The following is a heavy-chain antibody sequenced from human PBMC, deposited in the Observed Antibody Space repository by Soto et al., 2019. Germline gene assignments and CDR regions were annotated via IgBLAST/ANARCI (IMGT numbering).Heavy chain of an antibody. CDR3: AGGGISRIQGYYYYMDV. J-gene: IGHJ6*03. CDR2: INPNTGGT. V-gene: IGHV1-2*02. CDR1: GYTFTGYY. Sequence: ASVKVSCKASGYTFTGYYMHWVRQAPGQGLEWMGWINPNTGGTNYAQKFQGRVTMTRDTSISTAHMELSSLRSDDTAVYYCAGGGISRIQGYYYYMDVWGKGTTVTVSS. D-gene: IGHD3-16*01.